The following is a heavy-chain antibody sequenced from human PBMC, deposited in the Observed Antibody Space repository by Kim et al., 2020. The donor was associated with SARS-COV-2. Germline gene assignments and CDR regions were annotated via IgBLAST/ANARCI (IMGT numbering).Heavy chain of an antibody. CDR2: T. V-gene: IGHV4-59*01. J-gene: IGHJ3*02. D-gene: IGHD3-16*01. Sequence: TDYNPSLKSRVTISMGSSSNQLSLKVTSVTAADTAVYYCARAGWGGRAFDIWGQGKMVTVSS. CDR3: ARAGWGGRAFDI.